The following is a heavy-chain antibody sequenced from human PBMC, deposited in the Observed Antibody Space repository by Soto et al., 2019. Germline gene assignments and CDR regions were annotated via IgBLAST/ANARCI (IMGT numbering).Heavy chain of an antibody. CDR3: ARDNGPYYYDGSGASDY. Sequence: GASVKVSCKTSGHIFTMYGFTGVRQSRVRGLEWMGCISVYNGNINYVQKLQGRVTMTADTSTSTAYMELRSLRTDDTAIYYCARDNGPYYYDGSGASDYWGQGTLVTVSS. D-gene: IGHD3-22*01. J-gene: IGHJ4*02. CDR2: ISVYNGNI. CDR1: GHIFTMYG. V-gene: IGHV1-18*04.